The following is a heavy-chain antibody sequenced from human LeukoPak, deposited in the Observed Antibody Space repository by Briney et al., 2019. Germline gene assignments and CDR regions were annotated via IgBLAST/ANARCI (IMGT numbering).Heavy chain of an antibody. CDR1: GGSISSSSYY. J-gene: IGHJ4*02. D-gene: IGHD1-26*01. CDR3: ARPYSGSYHYFDY. CDR2: IYYSGST. V-gene: IGHV4-39*01. Sequence: SETLSLTCTVSGGSISSSSYYWGWIRQPPGKGLEWIGSIYYSGSTYYNPSLKSRVTISVDTSKNQFSLKLSSVTAADTAVYYCARPYSGSYHYFDYCGQGTLVTVSS.